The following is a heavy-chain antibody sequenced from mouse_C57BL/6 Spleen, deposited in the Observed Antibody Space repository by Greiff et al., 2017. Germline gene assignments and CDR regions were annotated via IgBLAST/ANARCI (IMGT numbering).Heavy chain of an antibody. CDR2: ISDGGSYT. J-gene: IGHJ1*03. V-gene: IGHV5-4*01. CDR1: GFTFSSYA. D-gene: IGHD5-1*01. CDR3: ARGSNWYFDV. Sequence: VQLKESGGGLVKPGGSLKLSCAASGFTFSSYAMSWVRQTPEKRLEWVATISDGGSYTYYPDNVKGRFTISRDNAKNNLYLQMSHLKSEDTAMYYCARGSNWYFDVWGTGTTVTVSS.